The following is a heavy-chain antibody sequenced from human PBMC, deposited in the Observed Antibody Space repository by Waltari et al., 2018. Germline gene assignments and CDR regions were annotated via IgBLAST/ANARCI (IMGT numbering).Heavy chain of an antibody. V-gene: IGHV1-18*04. CDR2: IITYNGNTNT. CDR3: ARRTVTTYEDYFDY. J-gene: IGHJ4*02. CDR1: GYTFSTYG. Sequence: QVQLVQSGAEVKKPGASVKVSCKSSGYTFSTYGISWVRQAPGQGLEWMGWIITYNGNTNTNYAQKLQGRVTVTTDTSTSTAYMELRSLRSADTAVYYCARRTVTTYEDYFDYWGQGTLVTVSS. D-gene: IGHD4-17*01.